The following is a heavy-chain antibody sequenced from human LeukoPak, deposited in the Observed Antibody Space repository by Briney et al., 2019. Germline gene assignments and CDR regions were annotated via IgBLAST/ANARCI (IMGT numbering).Heavy chain of an antibody. D-gene: IGHD3-10*01. CDR2: INTNTGNP. CDR1: GYTFSSYA. V-gene: IGHV7-4-1*02. J-gene: IGHJ6*04. CDR3: ARRSMVQHLDV. Sequence: GASVKVSCKASGYTFSSYAINWVRQAPGQGLEWMGWINTNTGNPVYAQGFTGRFVFSLDTSVSTAYLQISSLKAEDTASYYCARRSMVQHLDVWGKGTTVTVSS.